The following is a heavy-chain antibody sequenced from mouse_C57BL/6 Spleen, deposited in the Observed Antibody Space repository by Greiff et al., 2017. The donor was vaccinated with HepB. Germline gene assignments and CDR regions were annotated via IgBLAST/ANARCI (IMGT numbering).Heavy chain of an antibody. Sequence: EVQLVESGGGLVKPGGSLKLSCAASGFTFSDYGMHWVRQAPEKGLEWVAYINSGSSTIYYADTVKGRFTISRDNAKNTLFLQMTSLRSEDTAMYYCARVGYGSSFYWYFDVWGTGTTVTVSS. CDR2: INSGSSTI. D-gene: IGHD1-1*01. V-gene: IGHV5-17*01. CDR1: GFTFSDYG. J-gene: IGHJ1*03. CDR3: ARVGYGSSFYWYFDV.